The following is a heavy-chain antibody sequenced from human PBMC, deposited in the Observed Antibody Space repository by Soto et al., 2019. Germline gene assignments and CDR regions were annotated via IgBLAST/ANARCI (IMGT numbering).Heavy chain of an antibody. V-gene: IGHV4-59*01. CDR2: IYYSGST. D-gene: IGHD3-22*01. J-gene: IGHJ4*02. CDR3: ARDGDYYDSSGYYTFDY. CDR1: GGSISSYY. Sequence: PSETLSLTCTVSGGSISSYYWSWIRQPPGKGLEWIGYIYYSGSTNYNPSLKSRVTISVDTSKNQFSLKLSSVTAADTAVYYCARDGDYYDSSGYYTFDYWGQGTLVTVSS.